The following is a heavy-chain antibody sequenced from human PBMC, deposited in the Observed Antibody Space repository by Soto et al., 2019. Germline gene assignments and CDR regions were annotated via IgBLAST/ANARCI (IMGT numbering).Heavy chain of an antibody. V-gene: IGHV1-69*02. CDR1: GGTFSSYT. CDR3: ARSLHHHLITMVRGESFPFDP. CDR2: SIPILGIA. J-gene: IGHJ5*02. D-gene: IGHD3-10*01. Sequence: QVQLVQSGAEVKKPGSSVQVSCKASGGTFSSYTIIWVGQAPGHGLEWRGRSIPILGIANYAQKFQGRVTITADKSTSTAYMELSSLRSEDTAVYYCARSLHHHLITMVRGESFPFDPWGQGTLVTVSS.